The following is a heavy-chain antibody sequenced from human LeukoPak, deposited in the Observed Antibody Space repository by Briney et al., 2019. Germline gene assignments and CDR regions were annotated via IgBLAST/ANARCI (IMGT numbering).Heavy chain of an antibody. J-gene: IGHJ4*02. CDR3: ARDTHLRYCSGGSCYDPPGY. Sequence: PGGSLRLSCAASGFTFSNYEMNWVRQAPGKGLEWISYISSGGSSIYYADSVKGRFTISRDNAKNSLYLQMYSLRAEDTAVYYCARDTHLRYCSGGSCYDPPGYWGQGTLVTVSS. CDR1: GFTFSNYE. V-gene: IGHV3-48*03. CDR2: ISSGGSSI. D-gene: IGHD2-15*01.